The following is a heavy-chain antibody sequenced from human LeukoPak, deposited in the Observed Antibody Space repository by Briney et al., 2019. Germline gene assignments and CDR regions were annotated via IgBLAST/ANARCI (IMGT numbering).Heavy chain of an antibody. Sequence: GESLKISCKGPGYNFTNYWIGWVRQMPGKGLECMGIIYPADSDTRYSPSFQGQVTLSADKSISTAYLQWSSLKASDTAMYYCARRAVRGDLDFWGQGTLVTVSS. CDR3: ARRAVRGDLDF. CDR2: IYPADSDT. D-gene: IGHD3-10*01. J-gene: IGHJ4*02. V-gene: IGHV5-51*01. CDR1: GYNFTNYW.